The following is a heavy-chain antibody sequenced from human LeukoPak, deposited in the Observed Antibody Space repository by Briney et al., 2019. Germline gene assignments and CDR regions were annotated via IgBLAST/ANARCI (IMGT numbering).Heavy chain of an antibody. D-gene: IGHD6-19*01. CDR3: ARHRGSSGWSYYYYYGMDV. J-gene: IGHJ6*02. Sequence: KPSETLSLTCTVSGGPISSYYWSWIRQPPGKGLEWIGYIYYSGSTNYNPSLKSRVTISVDTSKNQFSLKLSSVTAADTAVYYCARHRGSSGWSYYYYYGMDVWGQGTTVTVSS. V-gene: IGHV4-59*08. CDR1: GGPISSYY. CDR2: IYYSGST.